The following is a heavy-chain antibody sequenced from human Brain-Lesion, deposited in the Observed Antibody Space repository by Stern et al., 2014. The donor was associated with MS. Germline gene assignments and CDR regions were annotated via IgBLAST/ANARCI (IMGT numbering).Heavy chain of an antibody. CDR1: GFTFDDYA. CDR3: ARDITGSSAYFAY. D-gene: IGHD1-14*01. J-gene: IGHJ4*02. V-gene: IGHV3-9*01. CDR2: ISWNSGTI. Sequence: VQLVQSGGDLVQPGRSLRLSCAAFGFTFDDYAMHWVRQAPGKGLGWVAGISWNSGTIGYADSVKGRFTTSRDNAYSSLYLQMNSLRPEDTALYYCARDITGSSAYFAYWGQGTLVTVS.